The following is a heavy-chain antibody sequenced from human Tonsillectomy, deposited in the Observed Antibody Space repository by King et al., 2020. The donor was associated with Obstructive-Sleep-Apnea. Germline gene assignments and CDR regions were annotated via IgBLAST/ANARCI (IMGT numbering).Heavy chain of an antibody. Sequence: QLVQSGAEVKKPGASVKVSCKASGYTFPSYDINWVRQATGQGLEWMGWMNPNSGNTDYAQKFQGRITMTRNTSISTAYLELSSRRSEDTAVYYCARDPSSWYNYFDSWGQGTLVTVSS. CDR2: MNPNSGNT. CDR1: GYTFPSYD. CDR3: ARDPSSWYNYFDS. V-gene: IGHV1-8*01. D-gene: IGHD6-13*01. J-gene: IGHJ4*02.